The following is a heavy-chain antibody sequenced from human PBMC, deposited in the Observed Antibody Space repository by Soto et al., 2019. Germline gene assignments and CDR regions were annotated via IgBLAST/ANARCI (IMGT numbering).Heavy chain of an antibody. CDR3: AKDARPSS. J-gene: IGHJ5*02. CDR2: INESGGRT. CDR1: GFTLTSYA. V-gene: IGHV3-23*01. Sequence: LRLSCAASGFTLTSYAMSWVRQAPGKGLEWVSTINESGGRTYYTDSVKGRFTISRDISKNTLYLQMNSLRAEDTALYYCAKDARPSSWGQGTLVTVSS.